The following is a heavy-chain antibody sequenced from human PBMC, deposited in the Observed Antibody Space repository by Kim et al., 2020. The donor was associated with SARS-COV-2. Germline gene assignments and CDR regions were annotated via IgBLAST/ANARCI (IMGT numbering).Heavy chain of an antibody. J-gene: IGHJ6*02. D-gene: IGHD2-2*01. V-gene: IGHV1-2*02. Sequence: ASVKVSCKASGYTFTGYYMHWVRQAPGQGLEWMGWINPNSGGTNYAQKFQGRVTMTRDTSISTAYMELSRLRSDDTAVYYCARGIVVVPAALPSLSYYYYGMDVWGQGTTVTVSS. CDR2: INPNSGGT. CDR1: GYTFTGYY. CDR3: ARGIVVVPAALPSLSYYYYGMDV.